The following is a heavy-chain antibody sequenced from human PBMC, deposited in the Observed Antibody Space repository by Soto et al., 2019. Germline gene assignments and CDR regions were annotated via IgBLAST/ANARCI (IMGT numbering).Heavy chain of an antibody. Sequence: QVQLVQSGAEVKKPGSSVKVSCKASGGTFSSYAISWVRQAPGQGLEWMGGIIPIFGTANYAQKFQGRVKITADESTSTAYMELSSLRSEETAVYYCARARGASGWYLSDYWGQGTLVTVSS. CDR3: ARARGASGWYLSDY. CDR2: IIPIFGTA. V-gene: IGHV1-69*01. J-gene: IGHJ4*02. CDR1: GGTFSSYA. D-gene: IGHD6-19*01.